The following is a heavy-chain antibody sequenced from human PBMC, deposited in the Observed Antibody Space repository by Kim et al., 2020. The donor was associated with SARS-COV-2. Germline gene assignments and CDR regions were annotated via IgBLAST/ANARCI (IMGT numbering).Heavy chain of an antibody. Sequence: SETLSLTCIVSGGSISSYYWSWIRQPPGKGLEWMGFVYYSGSANYNPSLKSRVSISVDTSKNQFSLKLSSVTAADTALYYCARGSTISPGIGYWGQGTLVTVSS. J-gene: IGHJ4*02. V-gene: IGHV4-59*01. D-gene: IGHD3-9*01. CDR1: GGSISSYY. CDR3: ARGSTISPGIGY. CDR2: VYYSGSA.